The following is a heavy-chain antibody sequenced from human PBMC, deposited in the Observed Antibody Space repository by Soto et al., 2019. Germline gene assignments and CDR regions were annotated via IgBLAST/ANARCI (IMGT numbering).Heavy chain of an antibody. CDR2: ISTTSSSI. CDR1: GFTFSNSA. Sequence: GGSLRLSCTASGFTFSNSAMTWVRQAPGKGLEWISYISTTSSSIYYADSVKGRFTISRDNAKNSLFLQMNSLRDEDTAVYYCARKGVAFDYWGQGALVTVSS. J-gene: IGHJ4*02. D-gene: IGHD3-3*01. V-gene: IGHV3-48*02. CDR3: ARKGVAFDY.